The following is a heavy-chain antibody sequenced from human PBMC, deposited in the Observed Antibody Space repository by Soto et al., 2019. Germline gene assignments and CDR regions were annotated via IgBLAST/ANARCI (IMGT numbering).Heavy chain of an antibody. V-gene: IGHV3-23*01. Sequence: EVQLLESGGGLVQPGGSLRLSCVASGFTFSTYAMSWVRQAPGKGLEWVSAISHSGGRTYYADSVKGRFTISRDNSKSTRYLQMNSLRAEDTAVYYCAKDWPGSWYPVDYWGQGTLVTVSS. CDR3: AKDWPGSWYPVDY. CDR2: ISHSGGRT. D-gene: IGHD6-13*01. J-gene: IGHJ4*02. CDR1: GFTFSTYA.